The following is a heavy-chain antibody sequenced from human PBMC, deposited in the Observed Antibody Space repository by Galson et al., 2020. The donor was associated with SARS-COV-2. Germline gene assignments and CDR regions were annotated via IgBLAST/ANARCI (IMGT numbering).Heavy chain of an antibody. J-gene: IGHJ6*02. D-gene: IGHD3-22*01. CDR1: GFTFSSYY. CDR3: AGWLLVIYGMDV. V-gene: IGHV3-30*03. Sequence: TGESLTISCAASGFTFSSYYMHWVRQAPGKGLEWVADISYDGSTKYYADSVKGRFTISRDNSKNTLYLQMNSLRAEDTAVYYCAGWLLVIYGMDVWGQGTTVTVAS. CDR2: ISYDGSTK.